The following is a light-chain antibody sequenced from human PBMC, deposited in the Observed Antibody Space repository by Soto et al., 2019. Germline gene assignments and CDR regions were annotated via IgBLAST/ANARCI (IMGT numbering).Light chain of an antibody. J-gene: IGKJ4*01. Sequence: EIVMTQSPATLSLSPGERATLSCRASQSVSGYFAWYQQKPGQPPRLLIYETSTRATGIPARFSGSGSGTDFTLTISSLEPEDFAVYYCQQRSNWPSLTFGGGTKVE. CDR1: QSVSGY. V-gene: IGKV3-11*01. CDR2: ETS. CDR3: QQRSNWPSLT.